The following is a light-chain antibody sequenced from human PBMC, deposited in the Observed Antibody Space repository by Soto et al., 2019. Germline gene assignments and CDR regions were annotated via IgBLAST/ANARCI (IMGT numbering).Light chain of an antibody. J-gene: IGKJ2*01. CDR3: QQYGSSPRT. CDR2: GVS. CDR1: QSVSSSY. V-gene: IGKV3-20*01. Sequence: EIVLTQSPGTLSVSPGERATLSCRASQSVSSSYLAWYQQKPGQAPRLLIYGVSSRATGIPDRFSGSGSGTAFTLTISRLEPEDFAVYYCQQYGSSPRTFGQGTKLEI.